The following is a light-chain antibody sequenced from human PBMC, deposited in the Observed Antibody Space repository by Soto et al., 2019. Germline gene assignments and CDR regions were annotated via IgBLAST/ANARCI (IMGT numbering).Light chain of an antibody. J-gene: IGLJ2*01. CDR2: EGS. CDR3: CSSGGSRDVV. CDR1: SSDVGSYNL. Sequence: QSVLTQPASVSGSPGQSITISCTGTSSDVGSYNLVSWYQQHPGKAPKLMIYEGSKRPSGVSHRFSGSKSGNTASLTISGLQAEDAADYYCCSSGGSRDVVFGGGTKLTVL. V-gene: IGLV2-23*01.